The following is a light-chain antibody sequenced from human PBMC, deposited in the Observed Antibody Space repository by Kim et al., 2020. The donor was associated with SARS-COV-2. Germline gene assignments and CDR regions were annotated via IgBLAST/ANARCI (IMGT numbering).Light chain of an antibody. Sequence: HRVTISCTGSSSNIGAGYDVHWYQQLPGTAPKLLIYGNSNRPSGVPDRFSGSKSGTSASLAITGLQAEDAADYYCQSYDSSLSGSVFGGGTQLTVL. CDR3: QSYDSSLSGSV. V-gene: IGLV1-40*01. J-gene: IGLJ3*02. CDR2: GNS. CDR1: SSNIGAGYD.